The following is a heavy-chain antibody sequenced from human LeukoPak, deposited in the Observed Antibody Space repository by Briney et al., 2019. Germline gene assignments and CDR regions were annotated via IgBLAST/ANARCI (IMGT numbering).Heavy chain of an antibody. D-gene: IGHD2-2*02. J-gene: IGHJ5*02. V-gene: IGHV4-59*01. CDR3: ARGDCSSTSCYTRRYWFDP. CDR1: GGSISSYH. CDR2: IYYSGST. Sequence: PSETLSLTCTVSGGSISSYHWSWIRQPPGKGLEWIGYIYYSGSTNYNPSLKSRVTISVDTSKNQFSLKLSSVTAADTAVYYCARGDCSSTSCYTRRYWFDPWGQGTLVTVSS.